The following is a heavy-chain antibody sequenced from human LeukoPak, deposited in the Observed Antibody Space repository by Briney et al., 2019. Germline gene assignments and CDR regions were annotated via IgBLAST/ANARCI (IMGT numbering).Heavy chain of an antibody. CDR2: IYSGGST. CDR1: GFTVSSNY. V-gene: IGHV3-66*02. CDR3: ARGITIFGVVIIPEGYYYYMDV. Sequence: GGSLRLSCAASGFTVSSNYMSWVRQAPGKGLEWFSVIYSGGSTYYADSVKGRFTISRDNSKNTLYLQMNSLRAEDTAVYYCARGITIFGVVIIPEGYYYYMDVWGKGTTVTVSS. J-gene: IGHJ6*03. D-gene: IGHD3-3*01.